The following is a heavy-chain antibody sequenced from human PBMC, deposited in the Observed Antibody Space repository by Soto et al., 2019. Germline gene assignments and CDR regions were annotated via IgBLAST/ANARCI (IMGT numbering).Heavy chain of an antibody. V-gene: IGHV4-61*03. CDR1: GGSVSSGSHY. CDR2: IYYSGST. D-gene: IGHD3-3*01. Sequence: QVQLQESGPGRVKPSETLSLTCTVSGGSVSSGSHYWSWIRQPPGKGLEWIGNIYYSGSTKYNPSLKSRVTLSVDRSRNHFSLNLRSVTTADTALYYCARDTSYAFWSGYVGFDPWGQGTLVTVSS. CDR3: ARDTSYAFWSGYVGFDP. J-gene: IGHJ5*02.